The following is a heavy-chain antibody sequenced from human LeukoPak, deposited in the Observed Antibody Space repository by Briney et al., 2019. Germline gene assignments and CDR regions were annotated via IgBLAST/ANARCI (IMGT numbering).Heavy chain of an antibody. D-gene: IGHD5-12*01. J-gene: IGHJ3*01. CDR1: GYRFSRFG. CDR2: ISGYTGNT. V-gene: IGHV1-18*01. Sequence: GASVKVSCKASGYRFSRFGISWVRQAPGQGLEWMGWISGYTGNTNYTQKFQGRLTMTTDTSTSTAYMELRSLRSDDTAVYYRAREWMPRQYGFDVWGQGTMVTVSS. CDR3: AREWMPRQYGFDV.